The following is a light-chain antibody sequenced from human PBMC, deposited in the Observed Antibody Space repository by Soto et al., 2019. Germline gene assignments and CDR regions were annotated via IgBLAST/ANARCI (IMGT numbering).Light chain of an antibody. V-gene: IGLV2-8*01. J-gene: IGLJ2*01. CDR1: SSDAGGYNY. CDR3: SSYAGVNTV. CDR2: EVS. Sequence: QSALTQPPSASGSPGQSVTISCTGTSSDAGGYNYVSWYQQHPGKAPKLMIYEVSKRPSGVPDRFSGSKSGNTASLTVSGLQAEDEADYYCSSYAGVNTVFGGGTKVTVL.